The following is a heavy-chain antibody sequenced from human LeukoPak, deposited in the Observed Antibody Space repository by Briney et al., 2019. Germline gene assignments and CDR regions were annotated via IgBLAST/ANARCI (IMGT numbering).Heavy chain of an antibody. Sequence: SETLSLTCTVSGYSISNGYYWGWIRQPPGKGLEWIGSIYHSGSTYYNPSLKSRVTISVDTSKNQFSLKLSSVTAADTAVYYCARSQPGYSSGWYVGSRVGRRTPHFDYWGQGTLVTVSS. V-gene: IGHV4-38-2*02. D-gene: IGHD6-19*01. CDR3: ARSQPGYSSGWYVGSRVGRRTPHFDY. CDR2: IYHSGST. J-gene: IGHJ4*02. CDR1: GYSISNGYY.